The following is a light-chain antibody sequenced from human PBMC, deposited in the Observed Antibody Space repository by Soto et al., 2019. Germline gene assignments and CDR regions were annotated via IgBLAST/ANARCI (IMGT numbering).Light chain of an antibody. Sequence: QSVLTQPRSVSGSPGQSVTISCTGTSSDVGGYNYVSWYQQHPGKAPKLMIYDVSKRPSGVPDRFSGSKSGNTASLTISGLQAEDEADYYCCSDEGRFVVFGGGTKLTVL. CDR2: DVS. CDR1: SSDVGGYNY. J-gene: IGLJ2*01. CDR3: CSDEGRFVV. V-gene: IGLV2-11*01.